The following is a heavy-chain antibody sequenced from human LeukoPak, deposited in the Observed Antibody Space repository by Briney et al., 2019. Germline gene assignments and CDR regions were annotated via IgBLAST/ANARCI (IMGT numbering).Heavy chain of an antibody. CDR3: ATPRRWLRFHFDY. CDR1: GGTFSSYA. D-gene: IGHD5-12*01. Sequence: GASVKVSCKASGGTFSSYAISWVRQAPGQGLEWMGGIVPIFGTANYAQKFQGRVTITTDESTSTAYMELSSLRSEDTAVYYCATPRRWLRFHFDYWGQGTLVTVSS. J-gene: IGHJ4*02. V-gene: IGHV1-69*05. CDR2: IVPIFGTA.